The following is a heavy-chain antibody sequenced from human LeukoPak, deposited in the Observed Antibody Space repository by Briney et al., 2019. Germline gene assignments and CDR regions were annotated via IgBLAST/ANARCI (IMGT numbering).Heavy chain of an antibody. CDR3: ARHANGVSLYYFDY. CDR1: GGSISSSSYY. V-gene: IGHV4-39*01. Sequence: SETLSLTCTVSGGSISSSSYYWGWIRQPPGKGLEWIGSIYYSGSTYYNPSLKSRVTISVDTSKNQFSLKLSSVTAADTAVYYCARHANGVSLYYFDYWGQGTLVTVSS. D-gene: IGHD2-8*01. CDR2: IYYSGST. J-gene: IGHJ4*02.